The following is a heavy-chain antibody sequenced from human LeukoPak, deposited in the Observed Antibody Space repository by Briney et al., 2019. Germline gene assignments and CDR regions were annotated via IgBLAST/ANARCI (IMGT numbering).Heavy chain of an antibody. V-gene: IGHV3-33*01. CDR3: ARAQQLVWFDY. D-gene: IGHD6-6*01. J-gene: IGHJ4*02. CDR2: IWYDGTKT. CDR1: GFGFSNYG. Sequence: GGSLRLSCAASGFGFSNYGMHWVRQAPGKGLEWVAAIWYDGTKTYYEDSVKGRFTISRDNMKNMMYLQMNSLRAEDTAIYYCARAQQLVWFDYWGQGTLVTVSS.